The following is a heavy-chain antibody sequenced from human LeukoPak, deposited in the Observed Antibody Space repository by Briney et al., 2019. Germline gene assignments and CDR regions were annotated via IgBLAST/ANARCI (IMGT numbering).Heavy chain of an antibody. CDR2: IDTYTGKS. D-gene: IGHD3-10*01. V-gene: IGHV1-18*01. CDR3: ASSGGLRAFDI. Sequence: ASVTVSCKPSGYTFTNYVLTWVRQAPGQGLEWMGRIDTYTGKSIYAQRFQDRVTMTADTSTSTAYLELRSLRSEDTAVYYCASSGGLRAFDIWGQGTMVTVSS. J-gene: IGHJ3*02. CDR1: GYTFTNYV.